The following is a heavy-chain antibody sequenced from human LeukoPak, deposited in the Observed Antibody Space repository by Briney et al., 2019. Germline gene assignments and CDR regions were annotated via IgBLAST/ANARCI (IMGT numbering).Heavy chain of an antibody. Sequence: GESLKISCKASGYKFTNYWIGWVRQMPGKGLEWMGIIYAGDSDTRYSPSFQGQVTISADKSISTAYLQWSSLKASDTAMYYCARHGSNGYTDAFDIWGQGTMVTVSS. D-gene: IGHD3-22*01. CDR3: ARHGSNGYTDAFDI. CDR2: IYAGDSDT. CDR1: GYKFTNYW. J-gene: IGHJ3*02. V-gene: IGHV5-51*01.